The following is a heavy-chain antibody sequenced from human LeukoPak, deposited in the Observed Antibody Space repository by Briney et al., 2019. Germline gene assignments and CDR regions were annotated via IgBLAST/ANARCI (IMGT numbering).Heavy chain of an antibody. Sequence: GGSLRLSCVASGFTVSSYYMSRVRQAPGKGLEWVSLLYTGGTTYYADSVEGRFTISRDDSKNTIYLQMNTLRAEDTAVYYCARGGVNYWNPRYWGQGTLVTVSS. CDR3: ARGGVNYWNPRY. V-gene: IGHV3-53*01. D-gene: IGHD1-1*01. J-gene: IGHJ4*02. CDR1: GFTVSSYY. CDR2: LYTGGTT.